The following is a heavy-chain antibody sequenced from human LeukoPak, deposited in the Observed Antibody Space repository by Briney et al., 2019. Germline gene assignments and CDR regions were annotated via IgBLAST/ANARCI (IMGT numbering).Heavy chain of an antibody. CDR3: GTVFDH. V-gene: IGHV3-74*01. J-gene: IGHJ4*02. Sequence: GGSLRLSCAASGFTLTNYWMHWVRQAPGKGLVWVSRIDIDGTGTSYADSVKGRFTISRDNAKNTVSLLMNSLKAEDTAVYYCGTVFDHWGPGILVTVSS. CDR1: GFTLTNYW. CDR2: IDIDGTGT.